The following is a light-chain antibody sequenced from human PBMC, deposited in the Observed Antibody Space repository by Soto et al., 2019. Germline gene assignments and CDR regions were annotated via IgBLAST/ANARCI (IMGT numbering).Light chain of an antibody. CDR1: QRVSRN. J-gene: IGKJ2*01. Sequence: EVVMTQSPATLSVSPGERATLSCRASQRVSRNLAWYQQRPGRAPRLLIYDASTRATNIPTRFSGSGSGTEFTLTISSLQSEDFEVYYCQQYNHWPLYTFGQGTKLEIK. CDR3: QQYNHWPLYT. CDR2: DAS. V-gene: IGKV3-15*01.